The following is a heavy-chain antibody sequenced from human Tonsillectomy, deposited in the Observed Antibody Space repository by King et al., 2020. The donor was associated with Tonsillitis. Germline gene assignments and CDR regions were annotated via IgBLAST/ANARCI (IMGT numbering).Heavy chain of an antibody. CDR2: IYPGDSHT. J-gene: IGHJ5*02. D-gene: IGHD1-26*01. Sequence: EVQLVESGAEMKKPGESLKISCRGSGYSFTDYWIGWVRQPPGKGLEWLGIIYPGDSHTAYSPAFQGQVTVSADKSINTAYLQWSRLKASDTAIYYCARVFTGSLRGSFDPWGQGTLVPVSS. CDR3: ARVFTGSLRGSFDP. V-gene: IGHV5-51*01. CDR1: GYSFTDYW.